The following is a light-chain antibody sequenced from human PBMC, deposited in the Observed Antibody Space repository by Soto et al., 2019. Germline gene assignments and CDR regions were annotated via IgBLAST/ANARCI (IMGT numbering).Light chain of an antibody. CDR3: HSYARSTLV. CDR1: SSDFGSYSV. Sequence: QSVLTQPASVSGSPGQSITISCTGTSSDFGSYSVVSWYQQHPGKAPKLLIYEGTKRPSGVSNRFSGSESGNTASLTISGLQAEDEADYYCHSYARSTLVFGGGTKLTVL. CDR2: EGT. V-gene: IGLV2-23*01. J-gene: IGLJ2*01.